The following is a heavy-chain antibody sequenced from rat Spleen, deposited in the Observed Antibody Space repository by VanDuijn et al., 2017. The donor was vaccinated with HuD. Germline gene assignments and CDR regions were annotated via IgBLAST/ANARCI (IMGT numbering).Heavy chain of an antibody. CDR2: ISYDGSNT. Sequence: EVQLVESDGGLVQPGRSLKLSCAASGFTFSDYYMAWVRQAPTKGLEWVATISYDGSNTYYRDSVKGRFTISRDNAKSTLYLQMDSLRSEDTATYYCATRGNNPFAYWVQGTLVTVSS. D-gene: IGHD1-10*01. CDR3: ATRGNNPFAY. J-gene: IGHJ3*01. CDR1: GFTFSDYY. V-gene: IGHV5-29*01.